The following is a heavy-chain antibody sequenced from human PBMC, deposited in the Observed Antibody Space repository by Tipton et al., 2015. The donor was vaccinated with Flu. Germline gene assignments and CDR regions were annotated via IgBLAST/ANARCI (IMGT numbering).Heavy chain of an antibody. D-gene: IGHD6-13*01. J-gene: IGHJ4*02. CDR1: GFTFSSYA. CDR3: AKGKIAAGAPPPFDY. Sequence: SGFTFSSYAMSWVRQAPGKGLEWVSAISGSGGSTYYADSVKGRFTISRDNSKNTLYLQMNSLRAEDTAVYYCAKGKIAAGAPPPFDYWGQGTLVTVSS. V-gene: IGHV3-23*01. CDR2: ISGSGGST.